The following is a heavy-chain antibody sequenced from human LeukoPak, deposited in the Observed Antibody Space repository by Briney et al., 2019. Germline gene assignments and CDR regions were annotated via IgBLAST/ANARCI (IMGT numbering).Heavy chain of an antibody. CDR3: ARRLTQYDCFDP. CDR2: TYYRSTWYN. Sequence: SQTLSLTCAISGDSVSSSSVTWNWIRQSPSRGLEWLGRTYYRSTWYNDYAVSVRGRITVNPDTSKNQCSLHLNSVTPEDTAVYYCARRLTQYDCFDPWGQGILVTVSS. CDR1: GDSVSSSSVT. V-gene: IGHV6-1*01. D-gene: IGHD2-2*01. J-gene: IGHJ5*02.